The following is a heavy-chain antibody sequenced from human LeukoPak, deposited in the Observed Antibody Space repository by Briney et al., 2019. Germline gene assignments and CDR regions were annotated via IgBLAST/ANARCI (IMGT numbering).Heavy chain of an antibody. Sequence: SETLSLTCTVSGGSISSYYWSWIRQPAGKGLEWVGRFYTSGSTNYNPSLKSRVTMSVDKSKNQFSLKLNSVTAADTAVYYCARDSCSSTSCYNNWFDPWGQGTLVTVSS. D-gene: IGHD2-2*02. CDR2: FYTSGST. J-gene: IGHJ5*02. V-gene: IGHV4-4*07. CDR3: ARDSCSSTSCYNNWFDP. CDR1: GGSISSYY.